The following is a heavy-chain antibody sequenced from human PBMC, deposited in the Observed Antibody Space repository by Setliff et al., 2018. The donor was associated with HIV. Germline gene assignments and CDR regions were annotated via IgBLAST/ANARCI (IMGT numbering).Heavy chain of an antibody. D-gene: IGHD3-10*01. J-gene: IGHJ6*02. CDR3: ARARYIVIRGDAGMDV. Sequence: SETLSLTCAVYGGSFSGYYWSWIRQPPGKGLEWIGEINHSGNTNYNPSLKSRVTISVDTSKNQVSLKLSSVTASDTAVYYCARARYIVIRGDAGMDVWGPGTTVTVSS. CDR1: GGSFSGYY. CDR2: INHSGNT. V-gene: IGHV4-34*01.